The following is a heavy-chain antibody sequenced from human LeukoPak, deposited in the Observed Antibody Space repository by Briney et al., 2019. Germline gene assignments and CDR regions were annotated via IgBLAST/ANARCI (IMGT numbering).Heavy chain of an antibody. CDR2: IYYSGST. Sequence: SGTLSLTCTVSGGSISSYYWSWIRQPPGKGLEWIGYIYYSGSTNYNPSLKSRVTISVDTSKNQFSLKLSSVTAADTAVYYCAGTLGYYYYYMDVWGKGTTVTISS. CDR1: GGSISSYY. D-gene: IGHD7-27*01. V-gene: IGHV4-59*01. CDR3: AGTLGYYYYYMDV. J-gene: IGHJ6*03.